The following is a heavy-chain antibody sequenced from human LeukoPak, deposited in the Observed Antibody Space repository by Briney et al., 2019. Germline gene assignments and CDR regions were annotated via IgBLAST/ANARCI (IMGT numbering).Heavy chain of an antibody. CDR1: GFTFSSYW. V-gene: IGHV3-7*03. Sequence: GGSLRLSCAASGFTFSSYWMSWVRQAPGKGLEWVANIKQDGSEKYYVDSVKGRFTIPRDNAKNSLYLQMNSLRAEDTAVYYCARVGNYYDSSGYYLSFDYWGQGTLVTVSS. J-gene: IGHJ4*02. D-gene: IGHD3-22*01. CDR2: IKQDGSEK. CDR3: ARVGNYYDSSGYYLSFDY.